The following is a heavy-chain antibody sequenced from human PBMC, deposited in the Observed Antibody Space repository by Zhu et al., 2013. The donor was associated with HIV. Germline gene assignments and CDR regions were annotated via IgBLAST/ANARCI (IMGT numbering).Heavy chain of an antibody. V-gene: IGHV1-69*01. D-gene: IGHD3-10*01. CDR2: IIPIFGTA. Sequence: QVQLVQSGAEVKKPGSSVKVSCKASGGTFSSYAISWVRQAPGQGLEWMGGIIPIFGTANYAQKFQGRVTITADESTSTAYMELSSLRSEDTAVYYCARDLWFGEHTSKGGPTEYYYYGMDVWGQGTTVTVSS. J-gene: IGHJ6*02. CDR3: ARDLWFGEHTSKGGPTEYYYYGMDV. CDR1: GGTFSSYA.